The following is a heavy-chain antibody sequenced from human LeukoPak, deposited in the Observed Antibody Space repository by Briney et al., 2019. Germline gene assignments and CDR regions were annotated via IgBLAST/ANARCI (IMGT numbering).Heavy chain of an antibody. V-gene: IGHV3-73*01. CDR2: IRSKANSYAT. CDR1: GFTFSGSA. J-gene: IGHJ6*03. CDR3: TSPFRPTRSGDYYYYMDV. Sequence: SGGSLRLSCAASGFTFSGSAMHWVRQASGKGLEWVGRIRSKANSYATAYAASVKGRFTISRDDSKNTAYLQMNSLKTEDTAVYYCTSPFRPTRSGDYYYYMDVWGKGTTVTVSS. D-gene: IGHD3-10*01.